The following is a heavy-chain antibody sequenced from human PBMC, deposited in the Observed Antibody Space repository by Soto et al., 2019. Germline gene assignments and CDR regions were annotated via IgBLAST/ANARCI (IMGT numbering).Heavy chain of an antibody. J-gene: IGHJ4*02. CDR3: AFGNLSYYFDY. D-gene: IGHD3-16*01. Sequence: PGGSRRRSWAASGFTFSCFGMHGVRQAPSKGLEWVAIIWYDGSDKYYADSVKGRFTISRDNSKNTLYLQMNSLRAEDTAVYHCAFGNLSYYFDYWGQGTPVTVSS. V-gene: IGHV3-33*01. CDR2: IWYDGSDK. CDR1: GFTFSCFG.